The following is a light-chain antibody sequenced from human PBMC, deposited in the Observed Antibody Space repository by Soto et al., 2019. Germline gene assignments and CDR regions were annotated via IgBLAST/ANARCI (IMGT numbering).Light chain of an antibody. V-gene: IGKV1-39*01. J-gene: IGKJ4*01. Sequence: DIQMTQSPSSLSASVGDRVTITCRASQNINSYLNWYQQKLGEAPKLLIYEASSLQSGVPSRFSGSGSGADFTLTISSLQPGDFATYYCQQSYSTPLTFGGGTKVEI. CDR1: QNINSY. CDR3: QQSYSTPLT. CDR2: EAS.